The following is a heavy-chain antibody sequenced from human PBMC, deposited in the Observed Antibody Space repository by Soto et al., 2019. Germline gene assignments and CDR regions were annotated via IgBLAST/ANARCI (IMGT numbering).Heavy chain of an antibody. V-gene: IGHV4-39*01. CDR1: GGSISGSSYY. Sequence: ASETLSLTCTVSGGSISGSSYYWGWIRQPPGKGLEWIGSIYYSGSTYYNPSLKSRVTISVDTSKNQFSLKLSSVTAADTAVYYCARHFDYWGQGTLVTVSS. CDR2: IYYSGST. CDR3: ARHFDY. J-gene: IGHJ4*02.